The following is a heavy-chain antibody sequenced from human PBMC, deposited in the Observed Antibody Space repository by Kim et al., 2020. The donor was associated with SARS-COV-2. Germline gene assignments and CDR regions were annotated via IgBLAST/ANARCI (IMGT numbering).Heavy chain of an antibody. D-gene: IGHD2-8*02. Sequence: GGSLRLSCAASGFTFSDYYMSWIRQAPGKGLEWVSYISSSGSTIYYADSVKGRFTISRDNAKNSLYLQMNSLRAEDTAVYYCARESYPLLVVYAYGYFDYWGQGTLVTVSS. V-gene: IGHV3-11*01. CDR3: ARESYPLLVVYAYGYFDY. CDR1: GFTFSDYY. CDR2: ISSSGSTI. J-gene: IGHJ4*02.